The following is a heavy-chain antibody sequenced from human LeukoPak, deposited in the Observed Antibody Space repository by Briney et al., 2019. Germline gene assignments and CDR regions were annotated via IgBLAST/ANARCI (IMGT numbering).Heavy chain of an antibody. Sequence: ASVKVSCKALEYTFTSYYMHWVRQAPGQGLEWMGIINPSGGSTSYAQKFQGRVTMTRDMSTSTVYMELSSLRSEDTAVYYCARDFTKYYYDSSGPNGWFDPWGQGTLVTVSS. D-gene: IGHD3-22*01. CDR3: ARDFTKYYYDSSGPNGWFDP. CDR2: INPSGGST. CDR1: EYTFTSYY. J-gene: IGHJ5*02. V-gene: IGHV1-46*01.